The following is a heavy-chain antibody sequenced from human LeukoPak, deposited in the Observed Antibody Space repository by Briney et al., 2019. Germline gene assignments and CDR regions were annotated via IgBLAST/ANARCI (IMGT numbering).Heavy chain of an antibody. CDR2: ISSSGSTI. CDR3: ARGPSNWNDESYYFDY. D-gene: IGHD1-1*01. Sequence: GGTLRRSCAASGFTFSDYYMSWIRQAPGTGLERASYISSSGSTIYYADSVKGRFTISRDNAKNSLYLQMNSLRAADTAVYYCARGPSNWNDESYYFDYWGQGTLVTVSS. J-gene: IGHJ4*02. CDR1: GFTFSDYY. V-gene: IGHV3-11*01.